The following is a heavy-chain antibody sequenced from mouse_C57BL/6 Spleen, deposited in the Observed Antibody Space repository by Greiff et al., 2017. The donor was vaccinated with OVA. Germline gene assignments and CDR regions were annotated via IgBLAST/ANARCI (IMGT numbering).Heavy chain of an antibody. V-gene: IGHV1-15*01. CDR2: IDPETGGT. CDR3: TRDDYDGRTWFAY. J-gene: IGHJ3*01. CDR1: GYTFTDYE. D-gene: IGHD2-4*01. Sequence: VKLVESGAELVRPGASVTLSCKASGYTFTDYEMHWVKQTPVHGLEWIGAIDPETGGTAYNQKFKGKAILTADKSSSTAYMELRSLTSEDSAVYYCTRDDYDGRTWFAYWGQGTLVTVSA.